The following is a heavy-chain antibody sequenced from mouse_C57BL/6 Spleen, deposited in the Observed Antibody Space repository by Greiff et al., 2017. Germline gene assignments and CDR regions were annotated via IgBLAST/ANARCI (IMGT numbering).Heavy chain of an antibody. Sequence: EVQGVQSGGGLVQPKGSLKLSCAASGFSFNTYAMNWVRQAPGKGLEWVGRIRSKSNNYATNYAVSVKDRVTISRDDSESMLYLQMNNLETEDAAMCYCVRPEGYYAMGYWGQGTSVTVSS. CDR1: GFSFNTYA. J-gene: IGHJ4*01. V-gene: IGHV10-1*01. CDR2: IRSKSNNYAT. CDR3: VRPEGYYAMGY.